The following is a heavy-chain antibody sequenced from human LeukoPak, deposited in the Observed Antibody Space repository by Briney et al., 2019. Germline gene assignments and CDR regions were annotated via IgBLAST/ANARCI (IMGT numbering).Heavy chain of an antibody. CDR3: ATAIVVVPAAIHTFDY. CDR1: GFTFSSYW. CDR2: IKQDGSEK. Sequence: PGGSLRLSCAASGFTFSSYWMSWVRQAPGKGLEWVANIKQDGSEKYYVDSVKGRFTISRDNAKNSLYLQMNSLRAEDTAVYYCATAIVVVPAAIHTFDYWGQGTLVTVSS. V-gene: IGHV3-7*01. D-gene: IGHD2-2*02. J-gene: IGHJ4*02.